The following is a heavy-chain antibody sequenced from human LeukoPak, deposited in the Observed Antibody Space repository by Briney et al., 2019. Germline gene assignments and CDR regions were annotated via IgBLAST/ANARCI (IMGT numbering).Heavy chain of an antibody. Sequence: GESLKISCKGSGYSFTSYWIGWVRQMPGKGLEWMGIIYPGDSDTRYSPSFQGQVTISADKSISTAYLQWSSPKASDTAMYYCARHRDSGYPPEEYWFDPWGQGTLVTVSS. V-gene: IGHV5-51*01. CDR1: GYSFTSYW. CDR2: IYPGDSDT. J-gene: IGHJ5*02. CDR3: ARHRDSGYPPEEYWFDP. D-gene: IGHD5-12*01.